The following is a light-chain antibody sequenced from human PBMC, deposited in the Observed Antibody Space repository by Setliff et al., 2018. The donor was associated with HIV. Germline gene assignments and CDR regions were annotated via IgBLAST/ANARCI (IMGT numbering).Light chain of an antibody. V-gene: IGLV2-18*02. CDR3: ASYTSNSTLV. J-gene: IGLJ2*01. CDR2: EVS. Sequence: QSALAQPPSVSGSPGQSVTISCTGTSSDVGSYNRVSWYQQPPGTAPKLIIYEVSLLPSGVPDRFSGSKSGNTASLTISGLQAEDEADYFCASYTSNSTLVFGGGTKATVL. CDR1: SSDVGSYNR.